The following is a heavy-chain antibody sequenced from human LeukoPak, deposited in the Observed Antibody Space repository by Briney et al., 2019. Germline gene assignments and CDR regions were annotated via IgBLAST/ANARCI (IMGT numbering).Heavy chain of an antibody. CDR1: GGTFSSYA. D-gene: IGHD3-22*01. CDR3: ARDTDSSGLDALDI. V-gene: IGHV1-69*05. J-gene: IGHJ3*02. Sequence: SSVKVSCKASGGTFSSYAISWVRQAPGQGLEWMGGIIPIFGTANYAQKFQGRVTITTDESTSTAYMELSSLRSEDTAVYYCARDTDSSGLDALDIWGQGTMVTVSS. CDR2: IIPIFGTA.